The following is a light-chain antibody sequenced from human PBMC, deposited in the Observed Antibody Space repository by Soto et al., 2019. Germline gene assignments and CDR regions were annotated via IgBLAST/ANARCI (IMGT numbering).Light chain of an antibody. CDR2: GAS. CDR3: QLFET. Sequence: ENVLTQSPATLSLSPGARATLSCRASQTVGSSFLAWYQQKRGQAPRLLIYGASNSAAGIPDRCSGSGSGADFTRTINRLEPEDFAVSYCQLFETVGGGTEVEIK. J-gene: IGKJ4*02. CDR1: QTVGSSF. V-gene: IGKV3-20*01.